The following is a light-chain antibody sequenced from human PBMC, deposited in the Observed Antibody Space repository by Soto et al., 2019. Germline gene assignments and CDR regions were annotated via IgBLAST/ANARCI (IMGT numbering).Light chain of an antibody. CDR1: QNINNY. CDR3: QQSHSIPFTFGGGT. CDR2: AAS. J-gene: IGKJ4*01. V-gene: IGKV1-39*01. Sequence: DIQMTQSPSSLSASIGDRVTITCRASQNINNYLNWYQQKPGKAPQLLIYAASTLQSGVPSRFSGSGSGTDFTLTISSLQPEDFATYYCQQSHSIPFTFGGGTFGGGTKVESK.